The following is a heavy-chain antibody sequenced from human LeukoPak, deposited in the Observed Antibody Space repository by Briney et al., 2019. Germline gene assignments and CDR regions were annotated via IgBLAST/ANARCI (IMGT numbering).Heavy chain of an antibody. CDR3: AREGYCSSTSCRENYMDV. Sequence: PSETLSLTCTVSGGSISSHYWSWIRQPPGKGLEWIGYIFYSGNTNYNPSLKSRVTISVDTSKNQFSLMLSSVTAADTAVYYCAREGYCSSTSCRENYMDVWGKGTTVTVSS. V-gene: IGHV4-59*11. D-gene: IGHD2-2*01. CDR1: GGSISSHY. CDR2: IFYSGNT. J-gene: IGHJ6*03.